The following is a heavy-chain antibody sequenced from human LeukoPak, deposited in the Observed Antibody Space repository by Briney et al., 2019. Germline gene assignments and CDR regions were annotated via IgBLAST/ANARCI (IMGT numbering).Heavy chain of an antibody. Sequence: GESLKISCKGSGYSFTSYWIGWVRQMPGKGLEWMGIIYPGDSDTRYSPPFQGQVTISADKSISTAYLQWSSLKASDTAMYYCARQTSSWYVHYYYYMDVWGKGTTVTVSS. V-gene: IGHV5-51*01. CDR3: ARQTSSWYVHYYYYMDV. D-gene: IGHD6-13*01. J-gene: IGHJ6*03. CDR1: GYSFTSYW. CDR2: IYPGDSDT.